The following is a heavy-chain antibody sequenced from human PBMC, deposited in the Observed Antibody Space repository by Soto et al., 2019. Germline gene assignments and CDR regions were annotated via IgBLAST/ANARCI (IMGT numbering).Heavy chain of an antibody. CDR1: GFTFSGYS. J-gene: IGHJ4*02. CDR2: LSSGSDYI. V-gene: IGHV3-21*01. D-gene: IGHD5-12*01. CDR3: ARGGIFTGYDK. Sequence: EVQLVESGGGLVKPGGSLRLSCTASGFTFSGYSMTWVRQAPGKGLEWVAALSSGSDYIYYADPVKGRFIISRDNAKDSLYLQMNRLRAEDTAVYYCARGGIFTGYDKWGQGTLVTVSS.